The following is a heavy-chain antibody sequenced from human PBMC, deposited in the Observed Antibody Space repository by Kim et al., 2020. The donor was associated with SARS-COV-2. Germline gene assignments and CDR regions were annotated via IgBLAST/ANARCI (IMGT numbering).Heavy chain of an antibody. J-gene: IGHJ6*02. V-gene: IGHV4-59*01. CDR1: GGSISSYY. Sequence: SETLSLTCTVSGGSISSYYWSWIRQPPGKGLEWIGYIYYSGSTNYNPSLKSRVTISVDTSKNQFSLKLSSVTAADTAVYYCARVVGIAVAGHYYYYGMDVWGQGTTVTVSS. D-gene: IGHD6-19*01. CDR2: IYYSGST. CDR3: ARVVGIAVAGHYYYYGMDV.